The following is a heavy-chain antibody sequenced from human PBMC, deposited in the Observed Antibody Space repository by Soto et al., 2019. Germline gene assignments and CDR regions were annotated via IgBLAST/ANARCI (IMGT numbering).Heavy chain of an antibody. CDR1: GGTFSSYA. Sequence: SVKVSCKASGGTFSSYAISWVRQAPGQGLEWMGGIIPIFGTANYAQKFQGRVTITADKSTSTAYMELSSLRSEDTAVYYCARGHSSGWYKHGRYYFDYWGQGTLVTVSS. V-gene: IGHV1-69*06. J-gene: IGHJ4*02. CDR3: ARGHSSGWYKHGRYYFDY. CDR2: IIPIFGTA. D-gene: IGHD6-19*01.